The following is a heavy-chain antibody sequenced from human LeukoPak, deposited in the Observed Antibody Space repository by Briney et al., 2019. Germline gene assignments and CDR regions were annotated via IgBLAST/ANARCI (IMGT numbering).Heavy chain of an antibody. D-gene: IGHD5-24*01. J-gene: IGHJ4*02. CDR2: IYYSGST. CDR1: GGSISSSSYY. CDR3: ARDGYNTVDFDY. Sequence: PSETLSLTCTVSGGSISSSSYYWGWIRQPPGKGLEWIGSIYYSGSTYYNPSLKSRVTISVDTSKNQFSLSLTSVTAADTAIYYCARDGYNTVDFDYWGQGTLVTVSS. V-gene: IGHV4-39*07.